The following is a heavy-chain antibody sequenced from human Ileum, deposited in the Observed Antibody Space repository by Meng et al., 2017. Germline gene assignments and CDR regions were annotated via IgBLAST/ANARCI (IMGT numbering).Heavy chain of an antibody. V-gene: IGHV4-4*02. CDR3: ARHGGYYQDF. Sequence: QVLLQESGPGLVNASETLSLTCSVSGASMSVVSYWSWVRQSPGKGLEWIGQIDHLGIAYYKPSLKSRVTMSIDQSKSQFSLRLTSVSAADTAVYYCARHGGYYQDFWGQGTLVTVSS. CDR1: GASMSVVSY. CDR2: IDHLGIA. D-gene: IGHD4-23*01. J-gene: IGHJ4*02.